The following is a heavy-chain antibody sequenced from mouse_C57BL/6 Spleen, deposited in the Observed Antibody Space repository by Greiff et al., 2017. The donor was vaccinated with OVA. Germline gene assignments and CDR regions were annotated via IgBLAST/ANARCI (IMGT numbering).Heavy chain of an antibody. CDR3: ARDDGS. J-gene: IGHJ4*01. CDR2: IYPGSGNT. D-gene: IGHD2-3*01. V-gene: IGHV1-76*01. Sequence: VQLQQSGAELVRPGASVKLSCKASGYTFTDYYINWVKQRPGQGLEWIARIYPGSGNTYYNEKFKGKATLTAEKSSSTAYMQLSSLTSEDSAVYFCARDDGSWGQGTSVTVSS. CDR1: GYTFTDYY.